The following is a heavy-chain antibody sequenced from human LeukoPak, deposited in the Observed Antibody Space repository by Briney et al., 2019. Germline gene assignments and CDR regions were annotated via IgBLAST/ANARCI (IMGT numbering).Heavy chain of an antibody. J-gene: IGHJ3*02. D-gene: IGHD4-17*01. V-gene: IGHV3-33*01. Sequence: GGSLRPSCAASGFTSSSYGMHCGRQAPGKGVGGGAVFGYNDNNKYLDDRVKRPFNIYRDNSKNTLYLQMNGVRAEDTAVYYCARDPHYGDNHAFDIWGQGTMVTVSS. CDR3: ARDPHYGDNHAFDI. CDR1: GFTSSSYG. CDR2: FGYNDNNK.